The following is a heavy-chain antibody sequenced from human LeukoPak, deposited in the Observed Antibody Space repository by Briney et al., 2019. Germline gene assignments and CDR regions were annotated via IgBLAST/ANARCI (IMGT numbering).Heavy chain of an antibody. CDR3: ARWGWSERGYYYGMDV. CDR1: GYTFTSYD. V-gene: IGHV1-8*01. J-gene: IGHJ6*02. D-gene: IGHD6-19*01. Sequence: ASVKVSCKASGYTFTSYDINWVRQATGQGLEWMGWMNPNSGNTGYAQKFQGRVTMTRNTSISTAYMEPSSLRSEDTAVYYCARWGWSERGYYYGMDVWGQGTTVTVSS. CDR2: MNPNSGNT.